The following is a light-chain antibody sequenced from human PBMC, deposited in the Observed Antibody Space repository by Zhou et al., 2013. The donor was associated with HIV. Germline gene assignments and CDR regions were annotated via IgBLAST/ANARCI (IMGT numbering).Light chain of an antibody. CDR1: QDISNF. J-gene: IGKJ3*01. V-gene: IGKV1-27*01. CDR2: AAS. Sequence: DIQMTQSPYSLSASVGDTVTITCRASQDISNFLAWYRQRPGNVPELLIYAASSLQSGVPSRFRGSGSGTDFTLTISSLQAEDSATYYCQQSYTIPPTFGPGTKVDIK. CDR3: QQSYTIPPT.